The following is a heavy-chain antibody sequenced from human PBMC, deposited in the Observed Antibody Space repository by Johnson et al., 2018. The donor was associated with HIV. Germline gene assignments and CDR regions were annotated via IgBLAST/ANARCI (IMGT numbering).Heavy chain of an antibody. J-gene: IGHJ3*02. CDR2: ISYDGSNK. Sequence: VQPGGSLRLSCAASGFTFSSYAMHWVRQAPGKGLEWVAVISYDGSNKYYADSVKGRFTISRDNSKTTLYLQMNSLRAGDTAVYYCAKDEAQTLAAAGRDAFNMWGRGTKVTLSS. CDR1: GFTFSSYA. V-gene: IGHV3-30*04. D-gene: IGHD6-13*01. CDR3: AKDEAQTLAAAGRDAFNM.